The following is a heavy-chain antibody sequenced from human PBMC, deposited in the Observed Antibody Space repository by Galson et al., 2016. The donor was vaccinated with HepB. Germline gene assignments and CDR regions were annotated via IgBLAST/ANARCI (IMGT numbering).Heavy chain of an antibody. CDR2: IGWNSGNS. CDR3: VKATLASVTGRDAFDL. CDR1: GFVFHEFA. Sequence: SLRLSCAASGFVFHEFAIHWVRQVPGKGLQWVSGIGWNSGNSAYEYSVRGLVTISRDNGKSSLYLQMDSLRAEDTAVYYCVKATLASVTGRDAFDLWGQGTMVTVSS. D-gene: IGHD1-14*01. J-gene: IGHJ3*01. V-gene: IGHV3-9*01.